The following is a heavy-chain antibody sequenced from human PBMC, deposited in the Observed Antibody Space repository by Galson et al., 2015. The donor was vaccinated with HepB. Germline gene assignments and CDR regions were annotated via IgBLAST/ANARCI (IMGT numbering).Heavy chain of an antibody. CDR1: GGSIISGGYY. J-gene: IGHJ4*02. CDR2: IHSRGST. V-gene: IGHV4-31*03. D-gene: IGHD1-1*01. Sequence: LSPTCNVSGGSIISGGYYWDWIRQHPVKGLEWIGYIHSRGSTYYNPSLQSRVTISVDTSKNQFSLSLRSVTAADTAVYYCAREEQLGENYSDYWGQGTLVTVSS. CDR3: AREEQLGENYSDY.